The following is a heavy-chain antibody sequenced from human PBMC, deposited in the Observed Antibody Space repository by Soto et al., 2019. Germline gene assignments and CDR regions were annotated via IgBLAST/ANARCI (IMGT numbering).Heavy chain of an antibody. CDR3: AREGDGTVTTETRYYYGMDV. J-gene: IGHJ6*02. CDR1: GYSFTSYW. V-gene: IGHV5-51*01. CDR2: IYPGDSDT. D-gene: IGHD4-4*01. Sequence: GESLKISCKGSGYSFTSYWIGWVRQMPGKGLEWMGIIYPGDSDTRYSPSFQGQVTISADKSISTAYLQWSSLKASDTAVYYCAREGDGTVTTETRYYYGMDVWGQGTTVTVSS.